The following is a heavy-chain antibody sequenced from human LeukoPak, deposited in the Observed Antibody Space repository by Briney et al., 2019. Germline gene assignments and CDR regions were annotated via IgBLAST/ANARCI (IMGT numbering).Heavy chain of an antibody. CDR1: GFTFSDYW. V-gene: IGHV3-66*01. D-gene: IGHD3-9*01. CDR3: ARDRLHYDSLTGYPAD. J-gene: IGHJ4*02. CDR2: IYSGGST. Sequence: GESLRLSCAASGFTFSDYWMSWVRQAPGKGLEWVSVIYSGGSTHYADSVKGRFTISRDNSKNTLYLQMNSLRAEDTAVYYCARDRLHYDSLTGYPADWGQGTLVTVSS.